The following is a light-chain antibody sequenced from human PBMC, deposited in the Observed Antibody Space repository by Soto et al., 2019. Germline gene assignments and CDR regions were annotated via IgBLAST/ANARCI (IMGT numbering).Light chain of an antibody. CDR2: SAS. J-gene: IGKJ1*01. CDR3: QSNYILPWT. V-gene: IGKV1-39*01. CDR1: QYIGNY. Sequence: DIQVTQSPPSLSASVVDRVTITCLASQYIGNYLNWYQHKPGKAPQLLIYSASTLQIGVPSRFSGSVSGTDFTLTITTLQPDDFASYYCQSNYILPWTFGQGTKVDIK.